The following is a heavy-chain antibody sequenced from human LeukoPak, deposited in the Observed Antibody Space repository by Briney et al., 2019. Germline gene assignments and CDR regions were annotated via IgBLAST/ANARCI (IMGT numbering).Heavy chain of an antibody. D-gene: IGHD3-10*01. V-gene: IGHV3-23*01. J-gene: IGHJ6*04. CDR2: ISGSGGST. Sequence: GGSLRLSCAASGFPFSSYAMTWVRQAPGKGLEWVSAISGSGGSTYYADSVRGRFTISRDNSKNTLYLQMNSLRAEDTAVYYCAKASAGSGKALYYYGMDVWGKGTTVTASS. CDR1: GFPFSSYA. CDR3: AKASAGSGKALYYYGMDV.